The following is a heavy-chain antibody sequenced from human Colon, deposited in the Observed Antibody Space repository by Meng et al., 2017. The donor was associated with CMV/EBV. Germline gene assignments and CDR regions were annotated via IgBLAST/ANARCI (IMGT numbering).Heavy chain of an antibody. J-gene: IGHJ4*02. Sequence: SETLSLTCSASGGSINNYYWNWIRQPPGNGLEWIGYIYYSGSTNYNPSLKSRATISIDTSKNQIALKLSSVTAADTAVYYCSSLYCTSTSCLNYWGQGALVTVSS. CDR3: SSLYCTSTSCLNY. D-gene: IGHD2-2*01. V-gene: IGHV4-59*01. CDR2: IYYSGST. CDR1: GGSINNYY.